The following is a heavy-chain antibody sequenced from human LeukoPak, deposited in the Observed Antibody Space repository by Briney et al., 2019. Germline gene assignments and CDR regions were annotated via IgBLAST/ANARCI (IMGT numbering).Heavy chain of an antibody. J-gene: IGHJ1*01. CDR2: IRYDGSNK. Sequence: GGSLRLSCAASGFTFSSYGMHWVRQAPGKGLEWVAFIRYDGSNKYYADSVKGRFTISRDNSKNTPYLQMNSLRAEDTAVYYCAKDRTNDFWSGYYTKLDEYFQHWGQGTLVTVSS. D-gene: IGHD3-3*01. CDR3: AKDRTNDFWSGYYTKLDEYFQH. V-gene: IGHV3-30*02. CDR1: GFTFSSYG.